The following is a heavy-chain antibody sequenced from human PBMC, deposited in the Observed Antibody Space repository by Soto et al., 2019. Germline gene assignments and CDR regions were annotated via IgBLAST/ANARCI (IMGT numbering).Heavy chain of an antibody. V-gene: IGHV1-18*01. Sequence: QVQLVQSGTEAKRPGASVRVSCKASGYTFTMYSISWVRQAPGQGLEWIGWISTYTGDTHYAQKFQRRVTVNTDTSTTTAYMELRSLTDDDTAVYYCARGIAASGAWYYGMDVWGQGTTVSVSS. J-gene: IGHJ6*02. CDR2: ISTYTGDT. CDR1: GYTFTMYS. CDR3: ARGIAASGAWYYGMDV. D-gene: IGHD6-13*01.